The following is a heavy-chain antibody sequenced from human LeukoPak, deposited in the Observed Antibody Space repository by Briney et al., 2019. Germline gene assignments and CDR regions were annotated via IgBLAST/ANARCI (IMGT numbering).Heavy chain of an antibody. D-gene: IGHD1-26*01. V-gene: IGHV3-23*01. CDR3: AKGRELLPHYFDY. J-gene: IGHJ4*02. CDR2: ISGSGGST. Sequence: GVSLRLSCAASGFTFSSYAMSWVRQAPGKGLEWVSAISGSGGSTYYADSVKGRFTISRDNSKNTLYLQMNSLRAEDTAVYYCAKGRELLPHYFDYWGQGTLVTVSS. CDR1: GFTFSSYA.